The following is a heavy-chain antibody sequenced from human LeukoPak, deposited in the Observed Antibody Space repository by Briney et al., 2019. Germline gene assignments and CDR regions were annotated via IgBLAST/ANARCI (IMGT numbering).Heavy chain of an antibody. CDR3: ARDPPLIAVAGNDY. V-gene: IGHV1-69*04. J-gene: IGHJ4*02. CDR1: GGTFSSYA. CDR2: IIPILGIA. D-gene: IGHD6-19*01. Sequence: SVKVSCKASGGTFSSYAISWVRQAPGRGLEWMGRIIPILGIANYAQKFQGRVTITADKSTSTAYMELSSLRSEDTAVYYCARDPPLIAVAGNDYWGQGTLVTVSS.